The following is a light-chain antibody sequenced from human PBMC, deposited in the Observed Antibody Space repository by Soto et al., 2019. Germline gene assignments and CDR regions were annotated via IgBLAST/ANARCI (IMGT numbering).Light chain of an antibody. CDR2: DDS. V-gene: IGLV3-21*02. CDR3: QVWDSSSAHYV. Sequence: SYELTQPPSVSVAPGQTAGITCAGNNIGDKSAHWYQQKPGQAPVLVVYDDSDRPSGIPERFSGSHSGNTATLTISSVEAGDEADYDCQVWDSSSAHYVFGSGAKVTVL. J-gene: IGLJ1*01. CDR1: NIGDKS.